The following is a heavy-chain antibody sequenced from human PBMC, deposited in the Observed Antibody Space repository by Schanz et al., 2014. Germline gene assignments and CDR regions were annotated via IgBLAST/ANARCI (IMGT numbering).Heavy chain of an antibody. CDR2: ISGSGAST. CDR1: GFTFSTSA. V-gene: IGHV3-23*04. J-gene: IGHJ4*02. D-gene: IGHD3-10*01. Sequence: EVQLVESGGGLVEPGGSLRLSCEASGFTFSTSAMSWVRQAPGKGLEWVSAISGSGASTYYADSVKGRFTISRDNSKNTLYLQMNSLRAEDTAVYYCAKDQGSYGSGSYSYFDYWGQGTLVTVSS. CDR3: AKDQGSYGSGSYSYFDY.